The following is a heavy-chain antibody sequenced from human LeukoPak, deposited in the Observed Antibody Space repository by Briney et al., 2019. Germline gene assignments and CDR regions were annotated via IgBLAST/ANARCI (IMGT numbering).Heavy chain of an antibody. CDR1: GYTLTGYY. D-gene: IGHD4/OR15-4a*01. CDR2: INPGSGAT. Sequence: GASVKVSCKASGYTLTGYYIHWVRQAPGQGLEWMGQINPGSGATDYAQKFQGRVTVTRDMSISTANMELSRLTSDDTAVYYCTRGGADYWGQGTMVTVSS. V-gene: IGHV1-2*06. CDR3: TRGGADY. J-gene: IGHJ4*03.